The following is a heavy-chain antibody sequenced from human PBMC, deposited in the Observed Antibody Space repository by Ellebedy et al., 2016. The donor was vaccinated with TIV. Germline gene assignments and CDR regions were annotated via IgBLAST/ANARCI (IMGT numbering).Heavy chain of an antibody. CDR3: AIQVVAATPGRLDS. CDR1: GGSFSGYY. D-gene: IGHD2-15*01. J-gene: IGHJ4*02. Sequence: MPSETLSLTCAVYGGSFSGYYWNWIRQHPGKGLEWIGYIYHSGSTYYNPSLRSRLTMSVDTSKNQLSLKLSSVTAADTAVYYCAIQVVAATPGRLDSWGQGTLVTVSS. V-gene: IGHV4-34*09. CDR2: IYHSGST.